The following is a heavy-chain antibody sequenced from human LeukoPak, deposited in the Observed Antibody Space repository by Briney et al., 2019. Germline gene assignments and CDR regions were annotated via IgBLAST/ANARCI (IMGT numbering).Heavy chain of an antibody. CDR2: IKQDGSEK. Sequence: GGSLRLSCAASEFTFSNYWMSWVRQPPGKGLEWVANIKQDGSEKYYLDSVKGRFTISRDNAKQSLYLQMNSLRAEDTAVYYCARGYCSGGSCYAFDIWGQGTMVTVSS. V-gene: IGHV3-7*04. CDR3: ARGYCSGGSCYAFDI. CDR1: EFTFSNYW. D-gene: IGHD2-15*01. J-gene: IGHJ3*02.